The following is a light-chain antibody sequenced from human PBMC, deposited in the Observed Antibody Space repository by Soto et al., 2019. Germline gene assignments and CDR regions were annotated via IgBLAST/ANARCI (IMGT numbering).Light chain of an antibody. CDR2: EVS. Sequence: QPVLTRPASVSGSPGQSITISCCGTSSYVGSYNLVSWYQHHPGKAPKLIIYEVSKRPSGVSNRFSGSKSGNTASLTISGLQAEDEADYYCCSYAGSSTLVFGTGTKVTVL. CDR1: SSYVGSYNL. J-gene: IGLJ1*01. V-gene: IGLV2-23*02. CDR3: CSYAGSSTLV.